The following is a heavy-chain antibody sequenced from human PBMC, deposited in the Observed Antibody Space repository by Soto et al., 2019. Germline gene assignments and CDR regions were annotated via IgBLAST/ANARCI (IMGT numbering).Heavy chain of an antibody. J-gene: IGHJ3*02. CDR1: GLTFSGSA. V-gene: IGHV3-73*02. CDR3: TSSFLIAAFDM. Sequence: EVQLVESGGGLVQPGGSLKLSCAASGLTFSGSAMHWVRQASGKGLEWVGRIRSRPNNYATAYAASVKGRFNISRDDSKTTAYLQMNSLNTEDTAVYYCTSSFLIAAFDMWGQGTMVTVSS. CDR2: IRSRPNNYAT.